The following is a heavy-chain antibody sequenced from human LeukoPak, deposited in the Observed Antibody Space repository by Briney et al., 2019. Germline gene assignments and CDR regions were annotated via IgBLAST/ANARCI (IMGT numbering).Heavy chain of an antibody. CDR1: GFTFSSYG. Sequence: QPRGSLRFSCAASGFTFSSYGMHWVRQAPGKGLEWVAVISYDGSYKYYADSVKGRFTITRDNSKNTLYLQMNSLRAEDTAVYYCAKVGDYGDYALDYWGQGTLVTVSS. J-gene: IGHJ4*02. V-gene: IGHV3-30*18. CDR3: AKVGDYGDYALDY. CDR2: ISYDGSYK. D-gene: IGHD4-17*01.